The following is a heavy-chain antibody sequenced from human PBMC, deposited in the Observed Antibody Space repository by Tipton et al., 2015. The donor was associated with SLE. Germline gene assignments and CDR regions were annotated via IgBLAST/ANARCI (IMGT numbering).Heavy chain of an antibody. CDR2: INHTGST. Sequence: TLSLTCTVSGGSISSSSYYWGWIRQPPGKGLEWIGEINHTGSTNYNPSLKSRVTISVDTSKNQFSLKLSSVTAADTAVYYCARERPAVVDYWGQGTLVTVSS. J-gene: IGHJ4*02. CDR3: ARERPAVVDY. V-gene: IGHV4-39*07. D-gene: IGHD6-19*01. CDR1: GGSISSSSYY.